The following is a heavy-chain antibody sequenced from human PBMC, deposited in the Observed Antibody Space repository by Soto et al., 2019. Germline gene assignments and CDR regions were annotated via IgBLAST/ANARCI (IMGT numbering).Heavy chain of an antibody. CDR2: IYYSGST. J-gene: IGHJ4*02. Sequence: ASETLSLTCTVSGGSISSSSYYWGWIRQPPGKGLEWIGSIYYSGSTYYNPSLKSRVTISVDTSKNQFSLKLSSVTAADTAVYYCASHSGSYYAFDYWGQGTLVTVSS. CDR3: ASHSGSYYAFDY. CDR1: GGSISSSSYY. V-gene: IGHV4-39*01. D-gene: IGHD1-26*01.